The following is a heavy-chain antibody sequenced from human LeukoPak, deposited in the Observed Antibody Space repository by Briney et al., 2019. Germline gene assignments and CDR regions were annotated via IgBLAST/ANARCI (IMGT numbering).Heavy chain of an antibody. D-gene: IGHD3-10*01. CDR1: GYTFTSYD. J-gene: IGHJ4*02. Sequence: ASVKVSCKASGYTFTSYDINWVRQATGQGLEWMGWMNPNSGNTGYAQKFQGRVTMTRNPSISTAYMGLSSLRSEDTAVDDCARVVSVWFGELKALDYWGQGTLVTVSS. CDR3: ARVVSVWFGELKALDY. V-gene: IGHV1-8*01. CDR2: MNPNSGNT.